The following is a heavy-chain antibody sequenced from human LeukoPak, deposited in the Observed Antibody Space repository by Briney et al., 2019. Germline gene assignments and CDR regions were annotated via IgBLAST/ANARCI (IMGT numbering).Heavy chain of an antibody. V-gene: IGHV3-48*03. CDR3: APLSGSYFGDDAFDI. J-gene: IGHJ3*02. CDR1: GFTFSSYE. Sequence: GGSLRLSCAASGFTFSSYEMNWVRQAPGKGLEWVSYISSSGRTIYYADSVKGRFTISRDNAKNSLYLQMNSLRAEDTAVYYCAPLSGSYFGDDAFDIWGQGTMVTVSS. CDR2: ISSSGRTI. D-gene: IGHD1-26*01.